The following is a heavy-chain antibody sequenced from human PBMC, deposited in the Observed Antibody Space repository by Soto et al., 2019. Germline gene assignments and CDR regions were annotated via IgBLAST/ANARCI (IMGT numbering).Heavy chain of an antibody. CDR3: ARAKRGGFDY. CDR2: IYSGAMT. CDR1: GFTVSINY. D-gene: IGHD3-16*01. Sequence: GGSLRLSCAASGFTVSINYMSWVRQAPGKGLECVSLIYSGAMTYYADSVKGRFTISRDNSNNTLYLQMNNLRAEDTAVYYCARAKRGGFDYWGQGTLVTVSS. J-gene: IGHJ4*02. V-gene: IGHV3-53*01.